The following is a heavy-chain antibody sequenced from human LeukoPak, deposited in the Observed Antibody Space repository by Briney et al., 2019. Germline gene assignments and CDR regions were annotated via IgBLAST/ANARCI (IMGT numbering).Heavy chain of an antibody. V-gene: IGHV3-23*01. CDR2: LSASGGGI. D-gene: IGHD2-15*01. Sequence: GGSLRLSCAASGFTFSDYAMSWARQAPGKGLEWVSTLSASGGGIYYADSVKGRFSISRDNSRNTLYLQMNSLRAEDTAVYYCAKRIWGCSGGSCFASLDSWGQGTLVTVSS. J-gene: IGHJ4*02. CDR3: AKRIWGCSGGSCFASLDS. CDR1: GFTFSDYA.